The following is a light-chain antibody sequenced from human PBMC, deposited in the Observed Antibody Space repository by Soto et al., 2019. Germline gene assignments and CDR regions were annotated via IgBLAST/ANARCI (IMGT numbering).Light chain of an antibody. J-gene: IGLJ1*01. CDR3: SSHAGSKRV. V-gene: IGLV2-8*01. CDR1: SSDVGGYNY. Sequence: QSALTQPPSASGSPGQSVTLSCTGTSSDVGGYNYVSWYQQHPGKAPKLMIYEVNKRPSGVPDRFSGSKSGNTASLTVSGLQAEDEGDYYCSSHAGSKRVFGTGTKVTVL. CDR2: EVN.